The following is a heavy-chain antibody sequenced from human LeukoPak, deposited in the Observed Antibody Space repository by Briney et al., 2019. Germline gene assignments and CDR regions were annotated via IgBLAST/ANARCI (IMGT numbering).Heavy chain of an antibody. V-gene: IGHV4-59*01. Sequence: PSETLSLTCTVSGGSISSYYWSWIRQPPGKGLEWSGYIYYSGSTNYTPSLKSRATISVDTSKNQFSLKLSSVTAADTAVYYCAREIRLDYYDSSGYYYRDAFDIWGQGTMVTVSS. J-gene: IGHJ3*02. CDR1: GGSISSYY. CDR2: IYYSGST. CDR3: AREIRLDYYDSSGYYYRDAFDI. D-gene: IGHD3-22*01.